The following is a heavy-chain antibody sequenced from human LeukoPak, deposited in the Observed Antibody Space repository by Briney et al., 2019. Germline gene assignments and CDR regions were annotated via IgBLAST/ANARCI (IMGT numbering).Heavy chain of an antibody. D-gene: IGHD4-17*01. J-gene: IGHJ4*02. V-gene: IGHV2-5*01. CDR3: AHRRREGTVTTGFDY. CDR1: AFSLSTSGVG. Sequence: VSGPTLVKPTQTLTLTCTSSAFSLSTSGVGVGWIRQPPGKALEWLALIYWNDDKRYSPSLKSRVTITKDTSKNQVVLTMTNMDPVDTATYYCAHRRREGTVTTGFDYWGQGTLVTVSS. CDR2: IYWNDDK.